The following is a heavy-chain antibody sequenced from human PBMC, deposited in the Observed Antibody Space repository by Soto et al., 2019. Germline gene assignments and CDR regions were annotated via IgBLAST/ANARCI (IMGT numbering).Heavy chain of an antibody. J-gene: IGHJ6*02. V-gene: IGHV5-51*01. CDR1: WYSFSTYW. Sequence: GGSLKISRKGFWYSFSTYWIGWGRQMPGKGLEWMGIIYPGDFDTRYSPAFQGQVTISADKSISTAYLQWSSLKASDTAMYFCAKLAVAGNRYFGMDVWGQGTTVTVSS. D-gene: IGHD6-19*01. CDR3: AKLAVAGNRYFGMDV. CDR2: IYPGDFDT.